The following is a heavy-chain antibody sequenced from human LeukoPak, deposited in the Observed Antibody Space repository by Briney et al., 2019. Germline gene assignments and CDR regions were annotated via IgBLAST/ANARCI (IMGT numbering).Heavy chain of an antibody. D-gene: IGHD3-10*01. CDR3: AREGTSGGLNWLDP. V-gene: IGHV4-61*01. CDR2: ISDSGGS. J-gene: IGHJ5*02. Sequence: SEALSLTCSVSGGSVSSGISYWSWIRQPPGEGLEWIAYISDSGGSDYNPSLRGRVTISLDTSKNQFSLRLSSVNAADTAVYFCAREGTSGGLNWLDPWGQGTLVTVSS. CDR1: GGSVSSGISY.